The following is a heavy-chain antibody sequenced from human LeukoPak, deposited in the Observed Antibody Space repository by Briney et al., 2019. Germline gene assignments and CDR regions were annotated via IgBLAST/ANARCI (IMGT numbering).Heavy chain of an antibody. D-gene: IGHD3-22*01. CDR3: ARAMIVVVIDQAAFDY. CDR2: IIPIFGTA. CDR1: GGTFSSYA. V-gene: IGHV1-69*05. Sequence: GASVKVSCKASGGTFSSYAISWVRQAPGQGLEWMGGIIPIFGTANYAQKFQGRVTITTDESTSTACMELSSLRSEDTAVYYCARAMIVVVIDQAAFDYWGQGTLVTVSS. J-gene: IGHJ4*02.